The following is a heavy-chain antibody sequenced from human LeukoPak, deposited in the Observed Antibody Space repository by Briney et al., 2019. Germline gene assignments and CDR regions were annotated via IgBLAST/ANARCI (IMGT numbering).Heavy chain of an antibody. V-gene: IGHV5-51*01. J-gene: IGHJ6*02. CDR2: IYPGDSDT. Sequence: GESLKISCDGSGYSFTSYWIGWVRQMPGKGLEWMGFIYPGDSDTRYSPSFRGQVTISADKSISTAYLQWSSLKASDTAMYYCARRRDGYNYGMDVWGQGTTVTVSS. CDR1: GYSFTSYW. CDR3: ARRRDGYNYGMDV. D-gene: IGHD5-24*01.